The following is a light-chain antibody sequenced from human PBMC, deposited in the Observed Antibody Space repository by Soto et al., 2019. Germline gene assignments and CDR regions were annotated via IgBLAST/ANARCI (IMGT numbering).Light chain of an antibody. J-gene: IGKJ3*01. CDR2: DAS. CDR1: QSVSSY. V-gene: IGKV3-11*01. CDR3: QQYGSSPLT. Sequence: EIVLTQSPATLSLSPGERATLSCRASQSVSSYLAWYQQKPGQAPRLLIYDASNRATGIPARFSGSGSGTDFTLTISSLEPEDFAVYYCQQYGSSPLTFGPGTKVDIK.